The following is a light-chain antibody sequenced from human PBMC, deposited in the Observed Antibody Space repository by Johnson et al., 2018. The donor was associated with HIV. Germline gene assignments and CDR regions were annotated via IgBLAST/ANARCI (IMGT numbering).Light chain of an antibody. J-gene: IGLJ1*01. V-gene: IGLV1-51*02. CDR1: SSNIGNNY. CDR2: ENT. CDR3: GTWDSSLSAPYV. Sequence: QSVLTQSPSVSAAPGQKVTISCSGSSSNIGNNYVYWYQVLPGTAPKLLIYENTKRPSGIPDRFSGSKSGTSATLGITGLQTGDEADYYCGTWDSSLSAPYVFGTGTKVTVL.